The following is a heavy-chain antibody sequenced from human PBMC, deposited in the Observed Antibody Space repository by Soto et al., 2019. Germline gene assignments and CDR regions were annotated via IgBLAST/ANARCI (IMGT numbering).Heavy chain of an antibody. CDR3: AREVDTNYYDSSGYYKC. Sequence: QVQLVQSGAEVKKPGSSVKVSCKASGGTFSSYAISWVRQAPGQGLEWMGGIIPIFGTANYAQKFQGRVTITADESTSTAYMELSSLRSEDTAVYYCAREVDTNYYDSSGYYKCWGQGTLVTVSS. CDR2: IIPIFGTA. J-gene: IGHJ4*02. V-gene: IGHV1-69*01. D-gene: IGHD3-22*01. CDR1: GGTFSSYA.